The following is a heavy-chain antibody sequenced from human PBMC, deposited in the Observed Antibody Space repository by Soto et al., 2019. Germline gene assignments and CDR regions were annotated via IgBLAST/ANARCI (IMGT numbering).Heavy chain of an antibody. CDR3: TRGHYDFSDYYYGMDV. Sequence: RSLRLSSTASGFTFGDYAMSWFRQAPGKGLEWVGFIRSKAYGGTTEYAASVKGRFTISRDDSKSIAYLQMNSLKTEDTAVYYCTRGHYDFSDYYYGMDVWGQGTTVTVSS. J-gene: IGHJ6*02. CDR1: GFTFGDYA. V-gene: IGHV3-49*03. D-gene: IGHD3-3*01. CDR2: IRSKAYGGTT.